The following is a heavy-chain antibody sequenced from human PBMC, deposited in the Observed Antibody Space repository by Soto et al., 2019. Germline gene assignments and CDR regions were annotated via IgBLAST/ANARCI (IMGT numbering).Heavy chain of an antibody. J-gene: IGHJ3*02. V-gene: IGHV4-31*03. Sequence: SETLSLTCTVSGDSISSADNFWTWIRQHPGKGLEWIGYIYRTGTSHYNPSLRSRGTISVDTSQNQFSPKLSSVTAADTAVYYCARRMNAVDAFDIWGQGTMVTVSS. CDR1: GDSISSADNF. CDR3: ARRMNAVDAFDI. CDR2: IYRTGTS. D-gene: IGHD2-8*01.